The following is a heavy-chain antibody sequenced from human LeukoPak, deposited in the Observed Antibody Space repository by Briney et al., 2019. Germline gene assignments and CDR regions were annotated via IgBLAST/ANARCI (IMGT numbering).Heavy chain of an antibody. V-gene: IGHV3-74*01. Sequence: GGSLRLSCAASGFSFSSYWMHWVRQAPGKGPVWVSRINSDGSTTTYADSVKGRFTISRDNARNTLFLQMNSLRAEDTAVYYRARDYGGILFDNWGQGTLVTVSS. CDR1: GFSFSSYW. CDR2: INSDGSTT. D-gene: IGHD4-23*01. J-gene: IGHJ4*02. CDR3: ARDYGGILFDN.